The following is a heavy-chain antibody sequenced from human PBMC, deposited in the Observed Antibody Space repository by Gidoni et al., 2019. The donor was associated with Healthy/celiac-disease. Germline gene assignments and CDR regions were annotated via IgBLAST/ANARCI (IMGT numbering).Heavy chain of an antibody. V-gene: IGHV3-73*02. CDR3: TRHRYSGYDWERPSDY. CDR2: IRSKANSYAT. D-gene: IGHD5-12*01. J-gene: IGHJ4*02. CDR1: GFTFSGSA. Sequence: EVQLVESGGGLVQPGGSLKLSCSAPGFTFSGSAMHWVRQASGKGLEWVGRIRSKANSYATAYAASVKGRFTISRDDSKNTAYLQMNSLKTEDTAVYYCTRHRYSGYDWERPSDYWGQGTLVTVSS.